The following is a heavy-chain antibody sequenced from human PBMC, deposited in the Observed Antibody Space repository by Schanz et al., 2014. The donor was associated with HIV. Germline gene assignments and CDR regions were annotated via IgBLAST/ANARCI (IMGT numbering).Heavy chain of an antibody. CDR1: GFTFSSYG. V-gene: IGHV3-33*01. CDR3: ARPTRGIGYCTNGVCYGEDH. CDR2: IWYDGSNK. D-gene: IGHD2-8*01. Sequence: QVRLVESGGGVVQPGRSLRLSCAASGFTFSSYGMHWVRQAPGKGRGWVAVIWYDGSNKYYVDSVKGRFTISRDNSKNALFLQMSSLRAEDTAMYHCARPTRGIGYCTNGVCYGEDHWGQGTLVTVSS. J-gene: IGHJ4*02.